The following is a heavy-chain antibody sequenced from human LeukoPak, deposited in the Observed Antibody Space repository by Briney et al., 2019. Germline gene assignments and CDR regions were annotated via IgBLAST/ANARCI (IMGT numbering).Heavy chain of an antibody. D-gene: IGHD4-17*01. CDR2: IYYSGST. CDR3: ARQVEYGDYGDDAFDI. Sequence: SETLSLTCTVSGGSISSYYWSWIRQPPGKGLEWIGYIYYSGSTNYNPSLKSRVTISVDTSKNQFSLKLSSVTAADTAVYYCARQVEYGDYGDDAFDIWGQGTMVTVSS. CDR1: GGSISSYY. V-gene: IGHV4-59*08. J-gene: IGHJ3*02.